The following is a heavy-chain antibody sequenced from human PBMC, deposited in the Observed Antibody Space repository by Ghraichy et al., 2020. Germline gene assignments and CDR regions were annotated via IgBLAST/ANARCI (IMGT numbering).Heavy chain of an antibody. Sequence: LSLTCAASGFTFSSYAMHWVRQAPGKGLEWVAVISYDGSNKYYADSVNGRFTISRDNSKNTLYLQMNSLRAEDTAVYYCAREMYYDFWSGYYSRGEGFDYWGQGTLVTVSS. CDR2: ISYDGSNK. CDR3: AREMYYDFWSGYYSRGEGFDY. J-gene: IGHJ4*02. V-gene: IGHV3-30*04. CDR1: GFTFSSYA. D-gene: IGHD3-3*01.